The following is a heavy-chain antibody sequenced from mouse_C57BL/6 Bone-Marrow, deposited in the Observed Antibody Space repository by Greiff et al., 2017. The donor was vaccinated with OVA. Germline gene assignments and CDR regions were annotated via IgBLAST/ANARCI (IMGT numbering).Heavy chain of an antibody. CDR2: IDPENGDT. Sequence: VQLQQSGAELVRPGASVKLSCTASGFNIQDDYMHWVKQRPEQGLEWIGWIDPENGDTEYASKFQGKATITADTSSNTAYLQLSSLTSEDTAVYYCTTGRFITTVVGVDYWGQGTTLTVSS. V-gene: IGHV14-4*01. CDR3: TTGRFITTVVGVDY. J-gene: IGHJ2*01. D-gene: IGHD1-1*01. CDR1: GFNIQDDY.